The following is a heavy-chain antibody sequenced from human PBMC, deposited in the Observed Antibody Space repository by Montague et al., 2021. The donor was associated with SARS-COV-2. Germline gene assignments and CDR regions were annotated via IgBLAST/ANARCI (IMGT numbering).Heavy chain of an antibody. D-gene: IGHD1-26*01. CDR2: IYTSGST. CDR3: ARERGYSGGYLRPYNWFDP. J-gene: IGHJ5*02. CDR1: GGSISSYY. Sequence: SETLSLTCTVTGGSISSYYWSWIRQPAGKGLEWIGRIYTSGSTNYYPSLKSRVTMSVDTSQNQFSLKLSSVTAADTAVYCCARERGYSGGYLRPYNWFDPWGQGTLVTVSS. V-gene: IGHV4-4*07.